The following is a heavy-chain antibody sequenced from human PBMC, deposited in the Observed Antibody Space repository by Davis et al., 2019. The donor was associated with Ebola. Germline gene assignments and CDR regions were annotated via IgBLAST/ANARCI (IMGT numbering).Heavy chain of an antibody. CDR2: IYYSGST. D-gene: IGHD2-2*01. CDR1: GGSISSSSYY. Sequence: SETLSLTCTVSGGSISSSSYYWGWIRQPPGKGLEWIGSIYYSGSTYYNPSLKSRVTISVDTSKNQFSLKLSSVTAADTAVYYCARRSSTSYHWYFDLWGRGTLVTVSS. CDR3: ARRSSTSYHWYFDL. J-gene: IGHJ2*01. V-gene: IGHV4-39*01.